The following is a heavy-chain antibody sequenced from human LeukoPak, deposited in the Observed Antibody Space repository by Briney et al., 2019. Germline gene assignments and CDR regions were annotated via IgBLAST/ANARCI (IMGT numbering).Heavy chain of an antibody. CDR1: GFTFKLYW. V-gene: IGHV3-74*01. CDR2: INHDGSDT. CDR3: ARDDDRPDNGLDY. Sequence: GGSLRLSCAASGFTFKLYWMHWVRQVPGGGPVWVSRINHDGSDTIYADSVRGRFTISRDDAKNTLYLQMNSLRAEDTAVYYCARDDDRPDNGLDYWGQGTLVTVSS. J-gene: IGHJ4*02. D-gene: IGHD3-22*01.